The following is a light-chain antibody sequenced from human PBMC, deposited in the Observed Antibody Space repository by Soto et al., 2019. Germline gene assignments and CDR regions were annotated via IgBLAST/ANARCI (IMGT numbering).Light chain of an antibody. CDR2: AAS. V-gene: IGKV1D-12*01. CDR1: QAISSW. J-gene: IGKJ5*01. Sequence: DIQMTQSPSAVSASVGERVTITCRASQAISSWLAWYQQKPGTAPKLLIFAASSLQTGVPSRFSGSGSGTEFTLTISSLQPEDFATYYCQQASSFPPTFGQGTRLEIK. CDR3: QQASSFPPT.